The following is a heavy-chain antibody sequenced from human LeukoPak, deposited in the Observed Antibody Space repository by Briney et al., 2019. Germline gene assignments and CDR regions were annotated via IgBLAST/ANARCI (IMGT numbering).Heavy chain of an antibody. V-gene: IGHV3-73*01. J-gene: IGHJ6*02. Sequence: GGSLRLSCAASGFTFSGSAMHWVRQASGKGLEWVGRIRSKANSYATAYAASVKGRFTISRDDSKNTAYLQMNSLKTEDTAVYYCTRNIGNTMVRGVPSHYGMDVWGQGTTVTVSS. D-gene: IGHD3-10*01. CDR3: TRNIGNTMVRGVPSHYGMDV. CDR2: IRSKANSYAT. CDR1: GFTFSGSA.